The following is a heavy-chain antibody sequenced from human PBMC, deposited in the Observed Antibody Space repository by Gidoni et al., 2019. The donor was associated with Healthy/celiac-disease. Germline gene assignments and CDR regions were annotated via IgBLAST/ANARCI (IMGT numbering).Heavy chain of an antibody. V-gene: IGHV2-70*01. Sequence: QVTLRESGPALVKPTQTITLTCTFSGFSLSTSGMCVSWIRQPPGKALEWLALIYWDDDKYYSTSLKTRLTISKDTSKNQVVLTMTNMDPVDTATYYCARSPYSGSYGSEFDYWGQGTLVTVSS. CDR3: ARSPYSGSYGSEFDY. CDR2: IYWDDDK. CDR1: GFSLSTSGMC. D-gene: IGHD1-26*01. J-gene: IGHJ4*02.